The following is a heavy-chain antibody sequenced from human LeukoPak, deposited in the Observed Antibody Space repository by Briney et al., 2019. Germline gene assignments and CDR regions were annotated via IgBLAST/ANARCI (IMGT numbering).Heavy chain of an antibody. CDR1: GYTLTELS. J-gene: IGHJ4*02. CDR3: ATDRPSDLVVGATPHGY. Sequence: ASVKVSCKVSGYTLTELSMHWVRQAPGKGLEWMGGFDPEDGEAIYAQKFQGRVTMTEDTSTDTAYMELSSLRSEDTAVYYCATDRPSDLVVGATPHGYWGQGTLVTVSS. V-gene: IGHV1-24*01. CDR2: FDPEDGEA. D-gene: IGHD1-26*01.